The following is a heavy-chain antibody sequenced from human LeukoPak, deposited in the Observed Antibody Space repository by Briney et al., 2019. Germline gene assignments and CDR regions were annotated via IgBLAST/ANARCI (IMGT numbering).Heavy chain of an antibody. V-gene: IGHV3-7*01. CDR2: IKQDGSEK. CDR3: ARDTRRYYDFWSGYSYNWFDP. Sequence: GGSLRLSCAASGFTFSSYWMSWVRQAPGKGLGWVANIKQDGSEKYYVDSVKGRFTISRDNAKNSLYLQMNSLRAEDTAAYYRARDTRRYYDFWSGYSYNWFDPWGQGTLVTVSS. J-gene: IGHJ5*02. CDR1: GFTFSSYW. D-gene: IGHD3-3*01.